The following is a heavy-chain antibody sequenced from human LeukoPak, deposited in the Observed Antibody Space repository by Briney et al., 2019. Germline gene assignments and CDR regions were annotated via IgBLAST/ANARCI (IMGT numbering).Heavy chain of an antibody. CDR3: ARANYGSGSFYAMDV. D-gene: IGHD3-10*01. V-gene: IGHV3-74*01. Sequence: GGSLRLSCAASGFTLSSHRKHWVRPALGKGLGCVSRINIDGRSTSYAHSLKGRFTLSRDTATRTLYLQMSSLRAEDTAVYYCARANYGSGSFYAMDVCGKGNTVTVSS. J-gene: IGHJ6*04. CDR1: GFTLSSHR. CDR2: INIDGRST.